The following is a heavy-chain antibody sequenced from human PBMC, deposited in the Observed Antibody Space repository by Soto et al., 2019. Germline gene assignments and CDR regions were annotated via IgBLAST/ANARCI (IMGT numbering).Heavy chain of an antibody. CDR1: GYSFTSYW. CDR3: VRQESAAAGRANWFDP. D-gene: IGHD6-13*01. CDR2: IDPSDSYT. V-gene: IGHV5-10-1*01. Sequence: PGGSLKISCKGSGYSFTSYWISWVRQMPGKGLEWMGRIDPSDSYTNYSPSFQGHVTISADKSISTAYLQWSSLKASDTAMYYCVRQESAAAGRANWFDPWGQGTLVTVSS. J-gene: IGHJ5*02.